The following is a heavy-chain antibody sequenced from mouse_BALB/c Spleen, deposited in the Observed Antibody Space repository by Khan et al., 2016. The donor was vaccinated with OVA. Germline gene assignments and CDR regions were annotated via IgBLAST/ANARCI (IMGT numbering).Heavy chain of an antibody. J-gene: IGHJ3*01. Sequence: VQLQQSGPELMKPGASVKISCKASGYSFTTYYIHWVMQSHGTSLEWIGYIDPFSGGTTYNQKFKGKATLTVVKSSSPAYILLTNLATEDSAVYYCTRHGYVAWFTYWGQGTLVTVSA. D-gene: IGHD2-2*01. CDR3: TRHGYVAWFTY. V-gene: IGHV1S135*01. CDR2: IDPFSGGT. CDR1: GYSFTTYY.